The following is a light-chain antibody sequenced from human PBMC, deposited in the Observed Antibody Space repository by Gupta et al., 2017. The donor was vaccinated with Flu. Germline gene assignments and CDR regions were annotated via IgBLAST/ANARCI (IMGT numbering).Light chain of an antibody. CDR1: SSNIGSNP. CDR3: AARDDSLNGWV. V-gene: IGLV1-44*01. Sequence: QSVLTQPPSASGTPGQRVTISCSGSSSNIGSNPVNWYQHLPETAPKLLIYSNNQRPSGVPDRFSGSKSGTSASLAISGLQSEDEADYYCAARDDSLNGWVFGGGTKLTVL. CDR2: SNN. J-gene: IGLJ3*02.